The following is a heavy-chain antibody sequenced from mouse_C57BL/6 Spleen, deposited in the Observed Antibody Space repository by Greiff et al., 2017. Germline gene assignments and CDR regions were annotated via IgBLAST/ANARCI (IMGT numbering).Heavy chain of an antibody. Sequence: VQLQQSGAELVRPGASVTLSCKASGYTFTDYDMHWVKQTPVNGLEWIGAIDPETGGTAYNQKFKGKDILTVDKSSSTAYMELRSLTSEDSAVYYCTRAAMRFDCWGQGTTLTVSS. CDR3: TRAAMRFDC. D-gene: IGHD1-2*01. V-gene: IGHV1-15*01. CDR2: IDPETGGT. CDR1: GYTFTDYD. J-gene: IGHJ2*01.